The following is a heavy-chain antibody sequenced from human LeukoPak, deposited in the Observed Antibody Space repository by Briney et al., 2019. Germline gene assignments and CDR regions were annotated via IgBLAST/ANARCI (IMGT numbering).Heavy chain of an antibody. D-gene: IGHD3-9*01. Sequence: SETLSLTCTVSGGSISSYYWSWIRQPPGKGLEWIGYIYYSGSTKYNPSLRSRVTISVDTSKKQFSLKLSSVTAADTAVYYCARSKDILTGYCFDYWGQGTLVTVSS. J-gene: IGHJ4*02. CDR3: ARSKDILTGYCFDY. CDR2: IYYSGST. CDR1: GGSISSYY. V-gene: IGHV4-59*01.